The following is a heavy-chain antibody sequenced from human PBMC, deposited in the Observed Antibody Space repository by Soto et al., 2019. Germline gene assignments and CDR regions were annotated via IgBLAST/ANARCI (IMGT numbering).Heavy chain of an antibody. D-gene: IGHD6-6*01. V-gene: IGHV5-10-1*01. CDR1: GYSFTSYW. J-gene: IGHJ6*02. CDR3: ASASSYLVYYYYGMDV. Sequence: PGESLKISCKGSGYSFTSYWISWVRQMPGKGLEWMGRIDPSDSYTNYSPSFQGHVTISADKSISTAYLQWSSLKASDTAMYYCASASSYLVYYYYGMDVWGQGTTVTVSS. CDR2: IDPSDSYT.